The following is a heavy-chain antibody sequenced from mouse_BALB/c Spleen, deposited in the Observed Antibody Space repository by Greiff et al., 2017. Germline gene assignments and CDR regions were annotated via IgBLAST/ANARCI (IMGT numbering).Heavy chain of an antibody. J-gene: IGHJ4*01. D-gene: IGHD3-2*01. CDR3: AREGTARAH. CDR2: IYPGDGDT. Sequence: VQLQQSGAELARPGASVKLSCKASGYTFTSYWMQWVKQRPGQGLEWIGAIYPGDGDTSYTQKFKGKATLTADKSSSTAYMQLSSLASEDSAVYYCAREGTARAHWGQGTSVTVSS. V-gene: IGHV1-87*01. CDR1: GYTFTSYW.